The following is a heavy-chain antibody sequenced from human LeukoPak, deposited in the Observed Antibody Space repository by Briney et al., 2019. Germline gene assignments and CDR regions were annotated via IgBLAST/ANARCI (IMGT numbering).Heavy chain of an antibody. J-gene: IGHJ4*02. CDR2: IYTSGST. V-gene: IGHV4-4*09. Sequence: KPSETLSLTCTVSGGSISSYYWSWIRPPPGKGLEWIGYIYTSGSTNYNPSLKSRVTISVDTSKNQFSLKLSSVTAADTAVYYCASFHVSSWYGYWGQGTLVTVSS. CDR1: GGSISSYY. CDR3: ASFHVSSWYGY. D-gene: IGHD6-13*01.